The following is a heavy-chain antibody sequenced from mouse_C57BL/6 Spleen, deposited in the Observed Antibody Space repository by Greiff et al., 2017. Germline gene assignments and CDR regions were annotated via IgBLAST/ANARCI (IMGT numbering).Heavy chain of an antibody. J-gene: IGHJ3*01. CDR3: ARSYDGYYPAWFAY. Sequence: VQLQQSGPELVKPGASVKISCKASGYTFTDYYMNWVKQSHGKSLEWIGDINPNNGGTSYNQKFKGKATLTVDKSSSTAYMELRSLTSEDSAVYYCARSYDGYYPAWFAYWGQGTLVTVSA. CDR2: INPNNGGT. CDR1: GYTFTDYY. V-gene: IGHV1-26*01. D-gene: IGHD2-3*01.